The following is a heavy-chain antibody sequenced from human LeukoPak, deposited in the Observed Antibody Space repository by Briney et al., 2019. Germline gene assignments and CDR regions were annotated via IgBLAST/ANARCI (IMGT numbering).Heavy chain of an antibody. D-gene: IGHD3-16*01. Sequence: ASVKVSCKASGGTFSSYAISWVRQAPGQGLEWMGGIIPIFGTANYAQKFQGRVTITADKSTSTAYMELSSLRSEDTAVYYCARGKARGYGYYYYYMDVWGKGTTVTVSS. V-gene: IGHV1-69*06. CDR1: GGTFSSYA. CDR3: ARGKARGYGYYYYYMDV. CDR2: IIPIFGTA. J-gene: IGHJ6*03.